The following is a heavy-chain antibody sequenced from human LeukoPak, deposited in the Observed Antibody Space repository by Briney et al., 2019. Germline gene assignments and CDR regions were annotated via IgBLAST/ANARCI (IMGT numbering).Heavy chain of an antibody. Sequence: SETLSLTCTVSGGSISSYYWSWIRQPPGKGLEWIGYIYYSGSTNYNPSLKSRVTISVDTSKNQFSLKLSSVTAADTAVYYCARARGTIFGVGRYYYYYYMGVWGKGTTVTVSS. CDR1: GGSISSYY. J-gene: IGHJ6*03. V-gene: IGHV4-59*01. D-gene: IGHD3-3*01. CDR3: ARARGTIFGVGRYYYYYYMGV. CDR2: IYYSGST.